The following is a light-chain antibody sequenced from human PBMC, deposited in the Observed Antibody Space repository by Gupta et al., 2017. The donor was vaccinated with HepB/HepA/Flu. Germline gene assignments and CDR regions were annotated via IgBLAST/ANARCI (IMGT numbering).Light chain of an antibody. V-gene: IGLV2-23*02. CDR2: EIS. CDR3: CSYTGDLDV. CDR1: NSDVGGYNL. Sequence: QSALTQPASVPGSPGQSIAISCTVTNSDVGGYNLVSWYQQYPGKAPKLMIYEISKRPSGVSNRFSGSKSGNTASLTISVLQAEDEADYYCCSYTGDLDVFGTGTRVTVL. J-gene: IGLJ1*01.